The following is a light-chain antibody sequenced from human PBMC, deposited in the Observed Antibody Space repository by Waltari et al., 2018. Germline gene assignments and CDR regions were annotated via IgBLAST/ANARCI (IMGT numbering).Light chain of an antibody. V-gene: IGLV3-21*02. CDR1: NIERQS. CDR2: GDK. CDR3: QLWDPKSDDPV. J-gene: IGLJ3*02. Sequence: SYVLTQPPSVSVAPGQTAKITCDEANIERQSVQWYQRKPGQAPILIVFGDKNRPSGIPARFSGSNSGDTATLTITSVEAGDEADYYCQLWDPKSDDPVFGGGTKLTVL.